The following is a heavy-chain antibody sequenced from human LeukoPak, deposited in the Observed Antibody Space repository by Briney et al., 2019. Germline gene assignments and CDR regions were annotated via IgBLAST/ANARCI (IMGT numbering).Heavy chain of an antibody. J-gene: IGHJ6*02. Sequence: GGSLRLSCAASGFTFSDYYMSWIRQPPGKGLEWVSYISSSSDVIYYADSVRGRFTVSRDNAKNSLYLQVNSLRAEDTAVYYCARDSLLGIVSSTRYYGMDVWGQGTTVTVSS. CDR1: GFTFSDYY. CDR3: ARDSLLGIVSSTRYYGMDV. D-gene: IGHD2/OR15-2a*01. CDR2: ISSSSDVI. V-gene: IGHV3-11*04.